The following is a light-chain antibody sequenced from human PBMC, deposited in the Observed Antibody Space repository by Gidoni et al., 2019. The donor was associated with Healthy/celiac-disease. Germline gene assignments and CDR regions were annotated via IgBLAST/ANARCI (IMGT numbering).Light chain of an antibody. CDR2: GAS. V-gene: IGKV3-20*01. CDR1: QSVSSTY. CDR3: QQGA. J-gene: IGKJ1*01. Sequence: EIVLTQSPGTLSLSPGERATLSCRASQSVSSTYLAWYQQKPGQAPRLLIYGASSRGTGVPDRFSGSGSGTDFTLTISRLEPEDFAVYYCQQGAFGQGTKVEMK.